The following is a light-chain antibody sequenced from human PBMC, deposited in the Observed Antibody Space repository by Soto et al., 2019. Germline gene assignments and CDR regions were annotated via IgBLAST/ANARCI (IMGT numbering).Light chain of an antibody. CDR1: QNIYNY. CDR3: QQYQNVFRVT. Sequence: DIQMTQSPSSLSASVGDRVTITCQASQNIYNYLNWYQQKPGKAPNLLLYEKSILGPGVPSRFTGNGSGTDFTLTISSLKPEDFATYCCQQYQNVFRVTLGGVTKVEIK. V-gene: IGKV1-33*01. J-gene: IGKJ4*01. CDR2: EKS.